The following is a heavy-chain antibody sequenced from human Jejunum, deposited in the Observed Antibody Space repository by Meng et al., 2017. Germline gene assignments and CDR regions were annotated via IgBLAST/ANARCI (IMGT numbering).Heavy chain of an antibody. J-gene: IGHJ4*02. D-gene: IGHD4-17*01. CDR3: ARQSTTVTFEY. Sequence: SETLSLTCTVSGYSISSGYYCGWIRQPPEKGLEWIGTIYNSGNTHYNPSLNSRVTMSVDTSKNQFSLKLRSVTAADTAVYYCARQSTTVTFEYWGQGTLVTVSS. CDR2: IYNSGNT. CDR1: GYSISSGYY. V-gene: IGHV4-38-2*02.